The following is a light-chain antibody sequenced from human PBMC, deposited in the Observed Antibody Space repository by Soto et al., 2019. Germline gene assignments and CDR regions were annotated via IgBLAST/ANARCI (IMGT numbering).Light chain of an antibody. J-gene: IGLJ2*01. CDR3: AAWDDSLNVVV. V-gene: IGLV1-44*01. CDR1: SSNIGRNT. CDR2: SNN. Sequence: QSVLTQPPSASGTPGQRVTISCSGSSSNIGRNTVNWYQQFPGTAPKLLIYSNNQRPSGVPDRFSGSKSGTSASLAISGLQSEDEADYYCAAWDDSLNVVVFGGGTKVTVL.